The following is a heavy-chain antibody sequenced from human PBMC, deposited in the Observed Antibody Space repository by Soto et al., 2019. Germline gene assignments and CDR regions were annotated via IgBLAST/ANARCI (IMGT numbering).Heavy chain of an antibody. CDR2: ISAYNGNT. Sequence: ASVKVSCKASGYTFTSYGISWVRQAPGQGLEWMGWISAYNGNTNYAQKLQGRVTMTTDTSTSTAYMELRSLRSDDTAVYYCARDAYVLRFLEWFPNWFEPWGQGTLVTVSS. J-gene: IGHJ5*02. V-gene: IGHV1-18*01. CDR3: ARDAYVLRFLEWFPNWFEP. D-gene: IGHD3-3*01. CDR1: GYTFTSYG.